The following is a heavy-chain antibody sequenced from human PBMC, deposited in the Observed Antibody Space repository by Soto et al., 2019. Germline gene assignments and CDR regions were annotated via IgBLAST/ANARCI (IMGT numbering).Heavy chain of an antibody. J-gene: IGHJ4*02. Sequence: SETLSLTCAISGDSVSSNTAAWNWIRSSPSRGLEWLGRTYYRSNWRHDYAVSVKSRITVNPDTSKSHFSLQLNSVTPDDTAVYYCARGVAGSGFDLWGQGTLVTVYS. CDR3: ARGVAGSGFDL. D-gene: IGHD6-19*01. V-gene: IGHV6-1*01. CDR2: TYYRSNWRH. CDR1: GDSVSSNTAA.